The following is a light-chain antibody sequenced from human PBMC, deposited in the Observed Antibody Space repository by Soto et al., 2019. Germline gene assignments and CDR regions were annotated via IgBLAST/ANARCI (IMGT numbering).Light chain of an antibody. CDR3: ASYTTRSTSV. CDR1: SRDIGFFNY. J-gene: IGLJ1*01. CDR2: EVT. Sequence: QSALTQPASVSGSPGQSITVSCTGTSRDIGFFNYVSWYQQYPGNAPKLIIFEVTNRPSGVSHRFSGSKSGNTASLTISGLQAEDGADYFCASYTTRSTSVFGSGTKVTVL. V-gene: IGLV2-14*01.